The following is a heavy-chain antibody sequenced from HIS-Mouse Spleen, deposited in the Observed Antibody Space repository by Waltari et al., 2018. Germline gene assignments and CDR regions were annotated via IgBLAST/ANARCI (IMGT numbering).Heavy chain of an antibody. V-gene: IGHV4-39*07. CDR2: IYYRGCT. CDR1: GGSISSSSYY. J-gene: IGHJ2*01. Sequence: QLQLQESGPGLVKPSETLSLTCTVSGGSISSSSYYWGWIRQPPGTGLEWIGSIYYRGCTYYYPSLTSRVTITVDTSKNQFSLKLSSVPAADTAVYYCAREIPYSSSWYDWYFDLWGRGTLVTVSS. D-gene: IGHD6-13*01. CDR3: AREIPYSSSWYDWYFDL.